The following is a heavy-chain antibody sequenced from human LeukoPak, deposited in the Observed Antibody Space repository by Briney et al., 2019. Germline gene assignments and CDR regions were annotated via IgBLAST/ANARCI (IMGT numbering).Heavy chain of an antibody. CDR1: GFTFSSYS. Sequence: GGSLRLSCAASGFTFSSYSMNWVRQAPGKGLEWVSSISSSSSYIYYADSVKGRFTIPRDNAKNSLYLQMNSLRAEDTAVYYCARDGYGDYGMDVWGQGTTVTVSS. J-gene: IGHJ6*02. CDR2: ISSSSSYI. CDR3: ARDGYGDYGMDV. V-gene: IGHV3-21*01. D-gene: IGHD4-17*01.